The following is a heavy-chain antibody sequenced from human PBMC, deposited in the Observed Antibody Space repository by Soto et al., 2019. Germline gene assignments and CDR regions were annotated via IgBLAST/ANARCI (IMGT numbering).Heavy chain of an antibody. CDR1: GGSISSYY. CDR2: IYYSGDT. Sequence: SETLSLTCTVSGGSISSYYWSWIRQTPGKGQEWIGYIYYSGDTNYNPSLKSRVTISVDTSKNQFSLSLSSLTAADTAVYYCARDTRYGVLDYWGQGTLVTVSS. V-gene: IGHV4-59*01. CDR3: ARDTRYGVLDY. D-gene: IGHD4-17*01. J-gene: IGHJ4*02.